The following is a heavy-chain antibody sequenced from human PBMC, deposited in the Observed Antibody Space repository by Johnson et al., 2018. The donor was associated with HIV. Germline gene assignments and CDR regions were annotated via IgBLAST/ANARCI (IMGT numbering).Heavy chain of an antibody. J-gene: IGHJ3*02. V-gene: IGHV3-20*04. Sequence: VLLVESGGGVVRPGGSLRLSCAASGFTFDDYGMSWVRQAPGNGLEWVSGINWNGGSTGYADSVKGRFTISRDNAKNSLHLQMNSLRAEDTALYYCARVIGYDSSGKAFDIWGRGTMVTVSS. CDR3: ARVIGYDSSGKAFDI. CDR1: GFTFDDYG. CDR2: INWNGGST. D-gene: IGHD3-22*01.